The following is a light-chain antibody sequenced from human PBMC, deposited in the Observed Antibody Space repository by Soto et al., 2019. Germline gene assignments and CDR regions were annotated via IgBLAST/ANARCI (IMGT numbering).Light chain of an antibody. CDR2: AAS. J-gene: IGKJ1*01. V-gene: IGKV3-20*01. Sequence: EIVLTQSPGTLSLSPGERATLSCRASQSIGSSHLAWYQQKRGQAPRVVIFAASSRATGIPDRFRGSGSGTDFTLTIDRLEPEDFATYYCQHYNSYSEAFGQGTKVELK. CDR3: QHYNSYSEA. CDR1: QSIGSSH.